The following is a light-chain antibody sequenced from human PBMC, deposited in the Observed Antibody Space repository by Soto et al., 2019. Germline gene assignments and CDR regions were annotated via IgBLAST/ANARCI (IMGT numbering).Light chain of an antibody. CDR1: SSDVGSYDY. V-gene: IGLV2-14*03. CDR3: CAYSTSGTHV. CDR2: DVN. Sequence: QSVLTQPASVSGSPGQSITFSCTGTSSDVGSYDYVSWHQQYPDKAPKLIIYDVNNRPSGVSSRFSGSKSGNTASLTISGLQTEDEADYYCCAYSTSGTHVFGTGTKLTVL. J-gene: IGLJ1*01.